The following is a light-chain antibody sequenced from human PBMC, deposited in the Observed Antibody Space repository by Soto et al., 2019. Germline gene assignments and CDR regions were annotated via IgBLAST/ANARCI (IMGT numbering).Light chain of an antibody. CDR2: DTS. Sequence: DIQMTQSPSSVSAFVGDTVTITFRASQGINSRLGWYQQKPGKAPKLLIYDTSTLQNGVSSRFSGSGFGTDFTLSISSLQPEDFATYFCQQTKSYPLTFGEGTKVDIK. J-gene: IGKJ4*01. V-gene: IGKV1-12*01. CDR3: QQTKSYPLT. CDR1: QGINSR.